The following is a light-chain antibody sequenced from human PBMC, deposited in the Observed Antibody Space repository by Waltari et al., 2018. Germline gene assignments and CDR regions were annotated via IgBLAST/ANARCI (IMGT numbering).Light chain of an antibody. J-gene: IGKJ1*01. V-gene: IGKV1-6*01. CDR2: GTS. Sequence: TQLTQSPSSLAASVGHRVILTCRASEDIRNDLAWYQQQQGKAPKVLIYGTSILHSGVPSRFSGSGSGTDFTLTITNLQPEDFATYFCLHDYGYPRTFGQGTKVEVK. CDR3: LHDYGYPRT. CDR1: EDIRND.